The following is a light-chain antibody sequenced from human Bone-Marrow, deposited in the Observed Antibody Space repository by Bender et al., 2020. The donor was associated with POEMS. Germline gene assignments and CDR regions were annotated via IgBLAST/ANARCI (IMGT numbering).Light chain of an antibody. Sequence: SYELTQPPSVSVSPGQTATITCSGEKLGEEYACWYQPKPGQSPVVVIYQDTKRPSGIPERFSGSTSGNTASLTISGTQTMDEADYYCQSWGSNTAVFGGGTKLTVL. CDR1: KLGEEY. J-gene: IGLJ2*01. CDR2: QDT. V-gene: IGLV3-1*01. CDR3: QSWGSNTAV.